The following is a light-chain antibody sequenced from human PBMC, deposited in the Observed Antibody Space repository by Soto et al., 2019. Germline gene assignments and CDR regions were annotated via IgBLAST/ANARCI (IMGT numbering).Light chain of an antibody. CDR2: AAS. J-gene: IGKJ4*01. CDR3: QKYNIAPLT. Sequence: DIPVTQSPSSLSASLGDRVTITCRANQAIGDYLAWFQQQPGKVPKLLIYAASALQSGVPSRFSGSGSGTDFTLTISSLQPEDIATYYCQKYNIAPLTFGGGTKLEI. V-gene: IGKV1-27*01. CDR1: QAIGDY.